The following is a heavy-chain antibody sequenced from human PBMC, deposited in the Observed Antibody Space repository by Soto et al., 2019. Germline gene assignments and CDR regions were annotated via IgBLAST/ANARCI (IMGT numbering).Heavy chain of an antibody. D-gene: IGHD5-18*01. J-gene: IGHJ5*02. V-gene: IGHV4-61*01. CDR3: AGLWWKPPMVSLRAEFAP. Sequence: QVQLQESGPGLVKPSETLSLTCTVSGGSVSSGSYYWSWIRQPPGKGLEWIGYIYYSGSTNYNPSLKSRVTISLATCKHQFSLKLSSVTAADTAVYYCAGLWWKPPMVSLRAEFAPWGQGTLVTVSS. CDR1: GGSVSSGSYY. CDR2: IYYSGST.